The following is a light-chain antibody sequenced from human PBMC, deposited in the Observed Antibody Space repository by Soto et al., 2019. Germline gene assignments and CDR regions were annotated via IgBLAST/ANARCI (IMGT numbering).Light chain of an antibody. CDR1: QTISSS. J-gene: IGKJ2*01. CDR3: QQYIRYSPYT. Sequence: DIQMNQFPSTLSASIGDRVTITCRASQTISSSLAWYQQKPGKAPKLLIYKASNLETGVPSRFSGSGSGTEFALTISSLQPDDFATYYCQQYIRYSPYTFGQGTRLEI. CDR2: KAS. V-gene: IGKV1-5*03.